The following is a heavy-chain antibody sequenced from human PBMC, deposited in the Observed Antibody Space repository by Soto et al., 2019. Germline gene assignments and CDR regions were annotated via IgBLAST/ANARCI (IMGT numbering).Heavy chain of an antibody. CDR2: ISFWLRNT. V-gene: IGHV3-30*18. Sequence: GGSLRLSCAASGFTFNNYGMRWVRQAPGNGLEWVVVISFWLRNTDYLDSVKGRFTICRYNSKNTLYLEMTGLRAEGRAVYYCVKQSCAGSYYKVGSGGHFDSWGQGT. CDR1: GFTFNNYG. D-gene: IGHD3-10*02. CDR3: VKQSCAGSYYKVGSGGHFDS. J-gene: IGHJ4*02.